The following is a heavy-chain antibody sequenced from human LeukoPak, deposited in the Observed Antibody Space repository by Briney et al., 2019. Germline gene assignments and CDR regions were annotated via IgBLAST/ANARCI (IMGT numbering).Heavy chain of an antibody. CDR1: GFTFSSYA. CDR3: AKAGNGYNNGGFV. D-gene: IGHD5-18*01. J-gene: IGHJ4*02. CDR2: ISSGGGSA. V-gene: IGHV3-23*01. Sequence: GGSLRLSCAASGFTFSSYAMSWVRQAPGKGLGWVSSISSGGGSANYADSVKGRFTISRDNPKNTVYLQMNSLRAEDTAVYYCAKAGNGYNNGGFVWGQGTLVTVSS.